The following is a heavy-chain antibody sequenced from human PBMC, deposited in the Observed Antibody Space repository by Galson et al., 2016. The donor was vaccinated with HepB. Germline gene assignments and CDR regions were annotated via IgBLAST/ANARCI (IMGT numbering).Heavy chain of an antibody. CDR1: GYTFTGYY. Sequence: SVKVSCKASGYTFTGYYMHWVRQAPGQGLEWMGWINPISGGTSFAQKFQGRVTVTRETSVSTTYMELRRLRSDDTAVYYCARGPRTNYDFWTGLEGYWGQGTLVTVSS. D-gene: IGHD3-3*01. J-gene: IGHJ4*02. V-gene: IGHV1-2*02. CDR3: ARGPRTNYDFWTGLEGY. CDR2: INPISGGT.